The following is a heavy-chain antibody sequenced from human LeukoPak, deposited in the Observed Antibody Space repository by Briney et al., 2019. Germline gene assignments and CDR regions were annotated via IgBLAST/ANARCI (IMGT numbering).Heavy chain of an antibody. D-gene: IGHD2-15*01. CDR3: ARRLLGYCSGGSCYSGYFQH. J-gene: IGHJ1*01. CDR2: ISYDGSNK. Sequence: PGRSLRLSCAASGFTFSSYDMHWVRQAPGKGLEWVAVISYDGSNKYYADSVKGRFTISRDNSKNTLYLQMNSLRAEDTAVYYCARRLLGYCSGGSCYSGYFQHWGQGTLVTVSS. CDR1: GFTFSSYD. V-gene: IGHV3-30*04.